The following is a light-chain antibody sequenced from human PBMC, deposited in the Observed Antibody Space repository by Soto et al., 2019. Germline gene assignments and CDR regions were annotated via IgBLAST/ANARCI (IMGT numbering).Light chain of an antibody. CDR3: CSYAGTPYV. V-gene: IGLV2-11*01. Sequence: QSVLTQPRSVSGSPGQSVTISCTGTSSDVGGYNCVSWYQQHPGKAPKLIIFDVTERPSGVPDRFSGSKSGNTASLTISGLQAEDEADYYCCSYAGTPYVFGTGTKLTVL. CDR1: SSDVGGYNC. CDR2: DVT. J-gene: IGLJ1*01.